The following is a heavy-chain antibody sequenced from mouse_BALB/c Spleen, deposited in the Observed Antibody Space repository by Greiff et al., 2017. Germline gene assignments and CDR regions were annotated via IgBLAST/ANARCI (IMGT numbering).Heavy chain of an antibody. D-gene: IGHD3-2*02. CDR3: ARLSGGYAMDY. J-gene: IGHJ4*01. CDR1: GDSITSCY. CDR2: ISYSGST. Sequence: EVKLVESGPSLVKPSQTLSLTCSVTGDSITSCYWNWIRKFPGNKLEYMGYISYSGSTYYNPSLKSRISITRDTSKNQYYLQLNSVTTEDTATYYCARLSGGYAMDYWGQGTSVTVSS. V-gene: IGHV3-8*02.